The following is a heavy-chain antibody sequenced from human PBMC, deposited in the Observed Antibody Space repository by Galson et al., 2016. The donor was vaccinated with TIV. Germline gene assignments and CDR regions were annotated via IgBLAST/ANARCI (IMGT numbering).Heavy chain of an antibody. V-gene: IGHV3-33*01. Sequence: SLRLSCAASGFTFSSFGMHWVRQAPGKGLEWVALIWYDGTNTYYADSVKGRFTIPRDNSKNTLYVQMNSLRAEDTAVYYCARAPDYGGNFGGTGETHSYYFHYWGQGTLATVSS. CDR3: ARAPDYGGNFGGTGETHSYYFHY. CDR2: IWYDGTNT. CDR1: GFTFSSFG. D-gene: IGHD4-23*01. J-gene: IGHJ4*02.